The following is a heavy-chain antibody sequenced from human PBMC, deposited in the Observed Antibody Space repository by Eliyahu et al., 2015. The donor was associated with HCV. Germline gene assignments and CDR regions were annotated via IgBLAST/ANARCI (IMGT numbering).Heavy chain of an antibody. CDR1: GFTFSSYA. D-gene: IGHD3-3*01. V-gene: IGHV3-23*01. CDR2: ISGSGGST. J-gene: IGHJ4*02. Sequence: EVQLLESGGGLVQPGGPLRLSCAASGFTFSSYAMRWVRQAPGKGLEWVSAISGSGGSTYYADSVKGRFTISRDNSKNTLYLQMNSLRAEDTAVYYCAKDSLPVDFWSGYYPKYYFDYWGQGTLVTVSS. CDR3: AKDSLPVDFWSGYYPKYYFDY.